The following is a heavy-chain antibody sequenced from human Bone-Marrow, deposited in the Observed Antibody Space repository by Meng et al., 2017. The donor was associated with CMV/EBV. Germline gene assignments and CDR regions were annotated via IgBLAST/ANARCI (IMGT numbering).Heavy chain of an antibody. V-gene: IGHV3-30*02. CDR1: GFTFSSYG. J-gene: IGHJ6*02. D-gene: IGHD3-3*01. CDR2: IRYDGSNK. Sequence: GGSLRLSCAASGFTFSSYGMHWFRQAPGKGLEWVAFIRYDGSNKYYADSVKGRFTISRDNSKNTLYLQMNSLRAEDTAVYYCEKGAGTRYDFWSGYYTGIESYYYYGMDVWGQGTTVTVSS. CDR3: EKGAGTRYDFWSGYYTGIESYYYYGMDV.